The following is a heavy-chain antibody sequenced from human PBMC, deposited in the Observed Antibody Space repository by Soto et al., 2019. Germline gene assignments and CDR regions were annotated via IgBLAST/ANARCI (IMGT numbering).Heavy chain of an antibody. CDR2: IIPIFGTA. J-gene: IGHJ6*03. CDR1: GGTFSSYA. V-gene: IGHV1-69*13. CDR3: AREVGVAARPFYYYMDV. D-gene: IGHD6-6*01. Sequence: ASVKVSCKASGGTFSSYAISWVRQAPGQGLEWMGGIIPIFGTANYAQKFQGRVTITADESTSTAYMELSSLRSEDTAVYYCAREVGVAARPFYYYMDVWGKGTTVTVSS.